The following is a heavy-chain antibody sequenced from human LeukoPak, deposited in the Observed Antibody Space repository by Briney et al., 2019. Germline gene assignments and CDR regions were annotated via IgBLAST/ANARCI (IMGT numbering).Heavy chain of an antibody. CDR3: APTAEAYTSWWEV. CDR2: INPDSGFT. CDR1: GYKFTDDY. Sequence: ASVKVSCKASGYKFTDDYMHWVRQAPGQGLEFMGWINPDSGFTNYAQKFKGRVTMTRDTSISTAYLEVRSLTSDDTAVYYCAPTAEAYTSWWEVWGQGTLVTVSS. V-gene: IGHV1-2*02. J-gene: IGHJ4*02. D-gene: IGHD3-16*01.